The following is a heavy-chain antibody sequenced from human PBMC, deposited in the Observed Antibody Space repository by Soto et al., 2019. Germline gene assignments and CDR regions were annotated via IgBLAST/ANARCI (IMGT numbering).Heavy chain of an antibody. CDR3: ARGAPYYYGSGSYYNDTNWFDP. CDR1: GGSISSGGYS. CDR2: IYHSGST. J-gene: IGHJ5*02. D-gene: IGHD3-10*01. Sequence: SETLSLTCAVSGGSISSGGYSWSWIRQPPGKGLEWIGYIYHSGSTYYNPSLKSRVTISVDRSKNQFSLKLSSVTAADTAVYYCARGAPYYYGSGSYYNDTNWFDPWGQGTLVTVSS. V-gene: IGHV4-30-2*01.